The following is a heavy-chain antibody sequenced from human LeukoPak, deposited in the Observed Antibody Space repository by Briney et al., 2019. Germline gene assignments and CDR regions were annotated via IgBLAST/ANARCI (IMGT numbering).Heavy chain of an antibody. CDR3: AREAVAGTLFGMDV. D-gene: IGHD6-19*01. CDR2: INPSGGST. Sequence: ASVMVSCKTSGYTFNNYAVNWVRQAPGQGLEWMGIINPSGGSTSYAQKFQGRVTMTRDTSTSTVYMELSSLRSEDTAVYYCAREAVAGTLFGMDVWGQGTTVTVSS. J-gene: IGHJ6*02. CDR1: GYTFNNYA. V-gene: IGHV1-46*02.